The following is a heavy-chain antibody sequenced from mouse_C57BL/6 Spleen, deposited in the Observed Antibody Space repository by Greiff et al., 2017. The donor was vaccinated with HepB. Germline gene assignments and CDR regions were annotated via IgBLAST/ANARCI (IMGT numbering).Heavy chain of an antibody. Sequence: DVKLQESGPGLVKPSQSLSLTCSVTGYSITSGYYWNWIRQFPGNKLEWMGYISYDGSNNYNPSLKNRISITRDTSKNQFFLKLNSVTTEDTATYYCASYDGYFAWFAYWGQGTLVTVSA. CDR1: GYSITSGYY. CDR2: ISYDGSN. D-gene: IGHD2-3*01. CDR3: ASYDGYFAWFAY. J-gene: IGHJ3*01. V-gene: IGHV3-6*01.